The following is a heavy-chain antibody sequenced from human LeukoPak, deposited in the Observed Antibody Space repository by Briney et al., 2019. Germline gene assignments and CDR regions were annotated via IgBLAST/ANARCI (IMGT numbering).Heavy chain of an antibody. CDR1: GFTFSSYA. V-gene: IGHV3-23*01. D-gene: IGHD1-26*01. CDR3: AKEGPRGPQYSGSYLDY. J-gene: IGHJ4*02. Sequence: GGSLRLSCAASGFTFSSYAMSWVRQAPGRGLEWVSAISGSGGSTYYADSVKGRFTISRDNSKNTLYLQMNSLRAEDTAVYYCAKEGPRGPQYSGSYLDYWGQGTLVTVSS. CDR2: ISGSGGST.